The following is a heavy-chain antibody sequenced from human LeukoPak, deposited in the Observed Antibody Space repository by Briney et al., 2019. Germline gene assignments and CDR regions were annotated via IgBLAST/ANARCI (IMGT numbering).Heavy chain of an antibody. D-gene: IGHD1-14*01. CDR3: ARLGGNFDY. V-gene: IGHV4-34*01. CDR1: GGSFSGYF. Sequence: SETLSLTCAVYGGSFSGYFWRWIRQPPGKGLEWIGEINHSGSTSYNPSLKSRVTISVDTSKHQSSLKLSSVTAADTAVYYCARLGGNFDYWGQGTLATVSP. CDR2: INHSGST. J-gene: IGHJ4*02.